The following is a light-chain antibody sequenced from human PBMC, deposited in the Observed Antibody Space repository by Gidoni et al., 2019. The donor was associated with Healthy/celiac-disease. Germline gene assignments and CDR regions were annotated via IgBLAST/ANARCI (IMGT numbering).Light chain of an antibody. V-gene: IGKV2-28*01. CDR1: QSLLHSNGYNY. Sequence: DIVMTQSPLSLPVTPGEPASISCRSSQSLLHSNGYNYLDWYLQKPGQSPQLLIYLGSNRASGVPDRFSGSGSGTDFTLKISRVEAEDVGVYYCMQARPPWTFGQGTKVEIK. CDR2: LGS. CDR3: MQARPPWT. J-gene: IGKJ1*01.